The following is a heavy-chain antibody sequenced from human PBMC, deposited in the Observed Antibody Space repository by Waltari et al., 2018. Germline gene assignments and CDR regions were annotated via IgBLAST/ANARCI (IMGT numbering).Heavy chain of an antibody. V-gene: IGHV4-61*02. Sequence: QVQLQESGPGLVKPSQTLSLTCTVSGASISSGSYYWSWIRQPAGKGLEWIGRIYTSGSTNYNPSLKSRVTISVDTSKNQFSLKLSSVTAADTAVYYCARRWQWLFNYWGQGTLVTVSS. CDR2: IYTSGST. J-gene: IGHJ4*02. CDR3: ARRWQWLFNY. D-gene: IGHD6-19*01. CDR1: GASISSGSYY.